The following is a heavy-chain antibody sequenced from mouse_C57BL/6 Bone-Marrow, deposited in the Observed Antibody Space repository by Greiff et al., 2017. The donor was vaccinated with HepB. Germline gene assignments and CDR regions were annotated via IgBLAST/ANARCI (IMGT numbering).Heavy chain of an antibody. V-gene: IGHV14-2*01. CDR3: VSYSYYFDY. CDR2: LDPEDGET. J-gene: IGHJ2*01. D-gene: IGHD1-1*01. CDR1: RFNIKDSY. Sequence: VQLQQSGAELVKPGASVKLSFTASRFNIKDSYMHWVKQRTEQGLEWIGRLDPEDGETKYAPKFQGKATITADTSSNTAYLQRSSLTSEDTAVYYCVSYSYYFDYWGQGTTLTVSS.